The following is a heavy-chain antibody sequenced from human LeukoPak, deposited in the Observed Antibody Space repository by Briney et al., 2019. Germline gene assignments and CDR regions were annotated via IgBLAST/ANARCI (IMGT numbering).Heavy chain of an antibody. Sequence: PSETLSLTCAVSGGSISSSNWWSWVRQPPGKGLEWIGEFYHSGSTNYNPSLKSRVTISVDKSKNQFSLKLSFVTAADTAVYYCARVGYSRGWRVYYWGQGTLVTVSS. CDR2: FYHSGST. CDR3: ARVGYSRGWRVYY. D-gene: IGHD6-19*01. CDR1: GGSISSSNW. J-gene: IGHJ4*02. V-gene: IGHV4-4*02.